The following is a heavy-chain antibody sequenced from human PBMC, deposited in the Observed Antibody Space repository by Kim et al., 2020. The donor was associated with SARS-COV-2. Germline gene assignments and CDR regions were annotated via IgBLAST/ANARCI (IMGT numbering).Heavy chain of an antibody. CDR3: AINLQGYYSNYVWFDP. Sequence: GESLKISCKGSGYSFTSYWIGWVRQMPGKGLEWMGIIYPGDSDTRYSPSFQGQVTISADKSISTAYLQWSSLKASDTAMYYCAINLQGYYSNYVWFDPWGQGTLVTVSS. CDR2: IYPGDSDT. D-gene: IGHD4-4*01. J-gene: IGHJ5*02. V-gene: IGHV5-51*01. CDR1: GYSFTSYW.